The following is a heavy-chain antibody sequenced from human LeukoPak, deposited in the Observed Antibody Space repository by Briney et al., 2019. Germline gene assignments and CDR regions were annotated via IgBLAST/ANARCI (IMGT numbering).Heavy chain of an antibody. CDR2: IYYSGST. V-gene: IGHV4-39*07. D-gene: IGHD3-3*01. J-gene: IGHJ4*02. Sequence: SETLSLTCSVSGGSISSSRYYWGWIRQTPGKGLEWIGNIYYSGSTYYNPSLKSRVTISVDTSQKQFSLKLTSVTAADTAVYYCARGLGAFWSGSYHGIHYWGQGILVTVSS. CDR3: ARGLGAFWSGSYHGIHY. CDR1: GGSISSSRYY.